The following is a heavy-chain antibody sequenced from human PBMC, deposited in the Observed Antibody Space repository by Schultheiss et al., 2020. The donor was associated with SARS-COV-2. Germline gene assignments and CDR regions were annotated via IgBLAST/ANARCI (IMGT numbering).Heavy chain of an antibody. J-gene: IGHJ4*02. D-gene: IGHD1-26*01. CDR3: ASVPRGRVGAPDY. CDR1: GFTFSSYE. V-gene: IGHV3-48*03. CDR2: ISSGGSTI. Sequence: GGSLRFSCAASGFTFSSYEMNWVRQAPGKGLEWVSYISSGGSTIYYADSVKGRFTISRDNAKNSLYLQMNSLRAEDTAVYYCASVPRGRVGAPDYWGQGTLVTVSS.